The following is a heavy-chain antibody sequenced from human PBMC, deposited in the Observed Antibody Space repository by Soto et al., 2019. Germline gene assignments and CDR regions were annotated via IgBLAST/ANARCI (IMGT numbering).Heavy chain of an antibody. Sequence: GSLRLSCAASGFAFSGYAMSWVRQTPEKGLEWVSAIGASGTTAYYADSVKGRFTISRDNFNNTLYLRLNSLRPEDTAMYYCAKGRDYGDHWGQGTLVT. CDR2: IGASGTTA. V-gene: IGHV3-23*01. J-gene: IGHJ4*02. CDR3: AKGRDYGDH. CDR1: GFAFSGYA.